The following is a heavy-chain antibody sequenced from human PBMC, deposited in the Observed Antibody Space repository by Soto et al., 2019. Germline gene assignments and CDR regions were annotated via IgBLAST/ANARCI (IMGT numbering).Heavy chain of an antibody. Sequence: QVQLVQSGAEVNKPGASVKVSCKASGYSFTTYAMHWVRQAPGQRLEWLGWINGDNGNTKYSQKFQGRVTITRDTSASTAHMELSSLRSEDTAVYYCARSSLLPYFDYWGQGTLVTVSS. CDR1: GYSFTTYA. CDR3: ARSSLLPYFDY. D-gene: IGHD2-15*01. V-gene: IGHV1-3*01. J-gene: IGHJ4*02. CDR2: INGDNGNT.